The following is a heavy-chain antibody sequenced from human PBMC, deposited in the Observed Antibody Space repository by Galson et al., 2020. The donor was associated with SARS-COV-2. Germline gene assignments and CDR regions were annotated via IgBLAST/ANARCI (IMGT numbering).Heavy chain of an antibody. CDR2: RFATGST. Sequence: ASETLSLTCIVSGGSISRDYWAWIRQPPGKGLEWVASRFATGSTNHNPSLKSRVTISMDPSKNHFSLKLNSVSAADTAVYYCARINRQTVAPGGYLDYWGQGLLVTVSS. V-gene: IGHV4-4*08. D-gene: IGHD6-19*01. J-gene: IGHJ4*02. CDR3: ARINRQTVAPGGYLDY. CDR1: GGSISRDY.